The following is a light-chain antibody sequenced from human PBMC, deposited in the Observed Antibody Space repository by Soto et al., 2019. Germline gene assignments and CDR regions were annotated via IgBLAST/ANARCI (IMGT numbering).Light chain of an antibody. CDR3: QQYSGTFLT. V-gene: IGKV1-5*03. J-gene: IGKJ4*01. Sequence: IQMIQSPSTLSASVGDTVTITCRASQGVSVYLAWYQHKPGKAPKVLIHRTSTLESGVPSRFSGSGSGTEFTLTISDLEPDVFATYYCQQYSGTFLTFGGGTKV. CDR1: QGVSVY. CDR2: RTS.